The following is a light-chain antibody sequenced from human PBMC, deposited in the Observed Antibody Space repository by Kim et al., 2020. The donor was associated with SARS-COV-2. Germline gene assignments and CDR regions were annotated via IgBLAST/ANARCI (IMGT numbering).Light chain of an antibody. Sequence: TPGQRVTISWSGSSSNIGSNYVYWYQQLPGTAPKLLIYRNNQRPSGVPDRFSGSKSGTSASLAISGLRYEDEADYYCAAWDDSFWVFGGGTQLTVL. CDR2: RNN. CDR1: SSNIGSNY. CDR3: AAWDDSFWV. J-gene: IGLJ3*02. V-gene: IGLV1-47*01.